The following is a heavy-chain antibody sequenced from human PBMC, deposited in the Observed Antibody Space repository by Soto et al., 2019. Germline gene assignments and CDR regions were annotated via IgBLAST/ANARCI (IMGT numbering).Heavy chain of an antibody. CDR1: GFTLSSYA. J-gene: IGHJ4*02. CDR2: ISGSGGAT. Sequence: EVQLLESGGGLVQPGGSLRLSCAASGFTLSSYAMSWVRQAPGKGLEWVSVISGSGGATYYADSVKGRFTISRDNSKNTLFLQMNSLRAEDTAVFYCAKEIGSSWYRFDSWGQGTLVTASS. CDR3: AKEIGSSWYRFDS. V-gene: IGHV3-23*01. D-gene: IGHD6-13*01.